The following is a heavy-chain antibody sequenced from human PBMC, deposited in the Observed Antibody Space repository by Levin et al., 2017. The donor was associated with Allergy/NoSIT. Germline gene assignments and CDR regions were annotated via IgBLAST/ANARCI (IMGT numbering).Heavy chain of an antibody. Sequence: GESLKISCKASGYTFTDFYMHWVRQAPGQGLEWMGWINPNNRGTNYAQRFQGRLTLTRDTSISTAYMELSSLTSDDTAVYYCARLGHGASDLGWGQGTLVTVSS. CDR1: GYTFTDFY. CDR2: INPNNRGT. D-gene: IGHD4-17*01. J-gene: IGHJ4*01. V-gene: IGHV1-2*02. CDR3: ARLGHGASDLG.